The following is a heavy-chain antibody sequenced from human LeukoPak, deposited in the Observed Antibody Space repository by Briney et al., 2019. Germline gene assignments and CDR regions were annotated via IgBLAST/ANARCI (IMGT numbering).Heavy chain of an antibody. CDR1: GGTFSSYA. CDR3: AREWGYSYGGAFDY. J-gene: IGHJ4*02. D-gene: IGHD5-18*01. CDR2: LIPIFGTA. Sequence: SVKVSCKASGGTFSSYAISWVRQAPGQGLEWMGGLIPIFGTANYAQKFQGRVTITADESTSTAYMELSSLRSEDTAVYYCAREWGYSYGGAFDYWGQGTLVTVSS. V-gene: IGHV1-69*01.